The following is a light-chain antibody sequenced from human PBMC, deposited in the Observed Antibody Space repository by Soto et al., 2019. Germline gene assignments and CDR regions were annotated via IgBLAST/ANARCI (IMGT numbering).Light chain of an antibody. V-gene: IGKV3-20*01. CDR1: QSVDSY. J-gene: IGKJ5*01. CDR3: QQYGNSPIT. CDR2: GAS. Sequence: EIVLTQSPVTLSLSPGERATLSCRASQSVDSYLAWYQQKPGQAPRLLIYGASSRATGIPDRFSGSGSGTDFTLTISRLEPEDFAVYYCQQYGNSPITFGQGTRLEI.